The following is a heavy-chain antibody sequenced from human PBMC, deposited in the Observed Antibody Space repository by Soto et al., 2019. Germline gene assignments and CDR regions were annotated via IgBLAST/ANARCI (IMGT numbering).Heavy chain of an antibody. Sequence: WGSLRLSCAASGFTFTVSLMSWLRQAPGKGPEWVANIKQDGSEKYYVDSVKGRFTISRDNAKNSLYLQMDSLRAEDTAVYYCARDRGAAGTHHYYYYGMDVWGQGTTVTVSS. CDR2: IKQDGSEK. V-gene: IGHV3-7*01. D-gene: IGHD6-13*01. CDR1: GFTFTVSL. CDR3: ARDRGAAGTHHYYYYGMDV. J-gene: IGHJ6*02.